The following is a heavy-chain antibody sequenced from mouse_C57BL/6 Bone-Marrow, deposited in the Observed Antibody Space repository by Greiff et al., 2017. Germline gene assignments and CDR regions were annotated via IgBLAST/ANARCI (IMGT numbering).Heavy chain of an antibody. D-gene: IGHD4-1*01. CDR1: GFTFSSYG. CDR2: ISSGGSYT. Sequence: EVQLQESGGDLVKPGGSLKLSCAASGFTFSSYGMSWVRQTPDKRLEWVATISSGGSYTYYPDSVKGRFTISRDNAKNTLYLQMSSLKYEGTAMYYSARHKTGTTDWYVDVWGTGTTVTVSS. V-gene: IGHV5-6*01. J-gene: IGHJ1*03. CDR3: ARHKTGTTDWYVDV.